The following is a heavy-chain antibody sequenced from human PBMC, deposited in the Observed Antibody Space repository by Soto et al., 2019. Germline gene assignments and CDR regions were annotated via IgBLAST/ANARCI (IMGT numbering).Heavy chain of an antibody. V-gene: IGHV3-48*01. CDR2: ISSSSTI. CDR3: ATRPVGNSYYYYYYGMDV. D-gene: IGHD4-4*01. CDR1: GFTFSSYS. J-gene: IGHJ6*02. Sequence: GGSLRLSCAASGFTFSSYSMNWVRQAPGKGLEWVSYISSSSTIYYADSVKGRFTISRDNAKNSLYLQMNSLRAEDTAVYYCATRPVGNSYYYYYYGMDVWGQGTTVTVSS.